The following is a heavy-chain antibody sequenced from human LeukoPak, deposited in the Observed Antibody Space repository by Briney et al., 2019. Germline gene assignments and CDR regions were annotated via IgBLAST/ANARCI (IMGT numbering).Heavy chain of an antibody. CDR1: GFTFSSYA. D-gene: IGHD4-17*01. CDR3: ATNRGATVTYYFDY. CDR2: ISSNGGST. J-gene: IGHJ4*02. V-gene: IGHV3-64*01. Sequence: PGGSLRLSCAASGFTFSSYAMHWVRQAPGKGLEYVSAISSNGGSTYYANSVKGRFTISRDNSKNTLYLQMGSLRAEDMAAYYCATNRGATVTYYFDYWGQGTLVTVSS.